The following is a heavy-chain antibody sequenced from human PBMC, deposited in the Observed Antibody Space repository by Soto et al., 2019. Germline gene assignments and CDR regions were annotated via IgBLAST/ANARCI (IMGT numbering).Heavy chain of an antibody. J-gene: IGHJ6*02. CDR2: ISSSSSYI. D-gene: IGHD3-3*01. CDR1: GFTFSSYS. Sequence: XESLSLSCAASGFTFSSYSMNWVGQAPGKGLEWVSSISSSSSYIYYADSVKGRFTISRDNAKNSLYLQMNSLRAEDTAVYYCARDEGSYYDLWSGYHTGYYYYYGMDVWGQGTTVTVSS. CDR3: ARDEGSYYDLWSGYHTGYYYYYGMDV. V-gene: IGHV3-21*01.